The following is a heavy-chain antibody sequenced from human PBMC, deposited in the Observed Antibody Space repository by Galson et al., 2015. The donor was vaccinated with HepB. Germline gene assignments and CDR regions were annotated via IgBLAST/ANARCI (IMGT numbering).Heavy chain of an antibody. CDR1: GFTFSNYW. J-gene: IGHJ4*02. D-gene: IGHD3-22*01. Sequence: SLRLSCAGFGFTFSNYWMSWVRQAPGKGLEWVAGIWFDGSSTSYGDSVKGRFTISRENSENTLYLQMNSLRAEDTAVYYCARAQITMMTGYFDSWGQGTLVTVSS. CDR2: IWFDGSST. CDR3: ARAQITMMTGYFDS. V-gene: IGHV3-33*08.